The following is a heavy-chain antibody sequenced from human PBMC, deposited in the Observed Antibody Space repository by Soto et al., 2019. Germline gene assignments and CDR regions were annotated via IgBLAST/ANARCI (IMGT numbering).Heavy chain of an antibody. V-gene: IGHV1-69*13. Sequence: ASVKVSCKASGGTFSSYAISWVRQAPGQGLEWMGGIIPIFGTANYAQKFQGRVTITADESTSTAYMELSSLRSEDTAVYYCATRRYSSSPYYYGMDVWGQGTTVTVSS. D-gene: IGHD6-6*01. CDR1: GGTFSSYA. CDR2: IIPIFGTA. J-gene: IGHJ6*02. CDR3: ATRRYSSSPYYYGMDV.